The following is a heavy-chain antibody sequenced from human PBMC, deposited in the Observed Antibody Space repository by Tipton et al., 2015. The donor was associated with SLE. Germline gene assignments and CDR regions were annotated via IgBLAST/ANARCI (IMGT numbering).Heavy chain of an antibody. J-gene: IGHJ5*02. CDR3: AKDPNWDKADR. CDR1: GFTVSSNY. Sequence: SLRLSCAASGFTVSSNYMSWVRQAPGKGLELVSVIYSPGSTYYADSVKGRFTISRDNSKNTMYLQMNSLRPEDPAVYYCAKDPNWDKADRWGQGTLVTVSS. CDR2: IYSPGST. V-gene: IGHV3-53*01. D-gene: IGHD7-27*01.